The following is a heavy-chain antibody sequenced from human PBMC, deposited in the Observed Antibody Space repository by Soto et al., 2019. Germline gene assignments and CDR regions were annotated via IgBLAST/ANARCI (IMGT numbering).Heavy chain of an antibody. J-gene: IGHJ3*02. Sequence: GGSLRLSCVVPGSIFIGYGMHWVRRAPGKGLEWVAVIWHDGSEIYYADSVKGRFTISRDNSKNTLYLQMSSLRAEDTAVYYCVKGTDTAMAPEAFDIRGQGTMVTVS. V-gene: IGHV3-30*02. D-gene: IGHD5-18*01. CDR3: VKGTDTAMAPEAFDI. CDR2: IWHDGSEI. CDR1: GSIFIGYG.